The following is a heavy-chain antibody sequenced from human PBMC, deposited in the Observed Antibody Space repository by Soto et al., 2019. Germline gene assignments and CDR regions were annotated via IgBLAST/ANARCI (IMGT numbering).Heavy chain of an antibody. CDR3: ARVVVVISPAPDY. V-gene: IGHV4-39*01. Sequence: SETLSLTCTVSGASISSSSYYWGWIRQPPGKGLEWIGSIYYSGSTYYNPSLKSRVTISVDTSKNQFSLKLSSVTAADTAVYYCARVVVVISPAPDYWGQGTLVTVSS. CDR1: GASISSSSYY. J-gene: IGHJ4*02. D-gene: IGHD3-22*01. CDR2: IYYSGST.